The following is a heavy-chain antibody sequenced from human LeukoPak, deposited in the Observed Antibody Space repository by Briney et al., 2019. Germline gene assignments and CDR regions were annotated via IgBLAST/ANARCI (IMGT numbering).Heavy chain of an antibody. CDR3: TRGRMATTEDPFDY. CDR2: IRSKAYGGTT. D-gene: IGHD1-26*01. J-gene: IGHJ4*02. V-gene: IGHV3-49*03. CDR1: GFTFGDYA. Sequence: QPGRSLRLSCTASGFTFGDYAMSWFRQAPGKGLEWVGFIRSKAYGGTTEYAASVKGRFTISRDDSKSIAYLQMNSLKTEGTAVYYCTRGRMATTEDPFDYWGQGTLVTVSS.